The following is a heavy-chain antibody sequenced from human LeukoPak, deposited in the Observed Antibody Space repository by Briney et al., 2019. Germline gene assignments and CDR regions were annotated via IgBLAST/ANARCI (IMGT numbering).Heavy chain of an antibody. D-gene: IGHD1-26*01. CDR3: AREGDVVGATIDS. Sequence: GSLRLSCAASGFTFSSYWMIWVRQAPGKGLEWIGSISHTGSTYYNPSLKSRVTISLDTSKNQFALKLTSVTAADTAVYYCAREGDVVGATIDSWGQGTLVTVSS. J-gene: IGHJ4*02. CDR1: GFTFSSYW. V-gene: IGHV4-4*02. CDR2: ISHTGST.